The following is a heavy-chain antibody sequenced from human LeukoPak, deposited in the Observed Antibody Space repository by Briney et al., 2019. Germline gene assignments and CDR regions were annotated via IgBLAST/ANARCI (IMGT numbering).Heavy chain of an antibody. V-gene: IGHV4-61*02. Sequence: SQTLSLTCTVSGGSISSGSYYWSWIRQPAGKGLEWIRRIYTSGSTNYNPSLKSRVTISVDTSKNQFSLKLSSVTAADTAVYYCAREGAIVVVPAGWFDPWGQGTLVTVSS. CDR1: GGSISSGSYY. J-gene: IGHJ5*02. CDR3: AREGAIVVVPAGWFDP. CDR2: IYTSGST. D-gene: IGHD2-2*01.